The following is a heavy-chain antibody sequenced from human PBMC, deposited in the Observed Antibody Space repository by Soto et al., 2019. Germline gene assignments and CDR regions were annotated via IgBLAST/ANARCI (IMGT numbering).Heavy chain of an antibody. V-gene: IGHV4-59*08. J-gene: IGHJ5*02. D-gene: IGHD6-6*01. CDR1: GGSISSYY. CDR2: IYYSGST. CDR3: ARSFEYSSSSWVYWFDP. Sequence: SETLSLTCTVSGGSISSYYWSWIRQPPGKGLEWIGYIYYSGSTNYNPSLKSRVTISVDTSKDQFSLKLSSVTAADTAVYYCARSFEYSSSSWVYWFDPWGQGTLVTVSS.